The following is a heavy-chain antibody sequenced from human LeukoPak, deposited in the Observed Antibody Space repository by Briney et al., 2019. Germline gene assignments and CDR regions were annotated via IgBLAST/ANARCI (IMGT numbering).Heavy chain of an antibody. CDR1: GFTFSSYA. V-gene: IGHV3-30*04. CDR3: ARGAVWGVLTYFDY. J-gene: IGHJ4*02. D-gene: IGHD3-10*01. Sequence: GSSLRLSCAASGFTFSSYAMHWVGQAPGKGLEWVAVISYDGSNKYYADSVKGRFTISRDNSKNTLYLQMNSLRAEDTAVYYCARGAVWGVLTYFDYWGQGTLVTVSS. CDR2: ISYDGSNK.